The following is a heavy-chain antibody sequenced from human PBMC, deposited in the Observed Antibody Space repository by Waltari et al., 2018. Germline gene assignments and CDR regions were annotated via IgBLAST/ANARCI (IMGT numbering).Heavy chain of an antibody. J-gene: IGHJ6*02. CDR1: GGSFSGYY. D-gene: IGHD2-2*01. CDR2: INHSGST. V-gene: IGHV4-34*01. Sequence: QVQLQQWGAGLLKPSETLSLTCAVYGGSFSGYYWSWIRQPPGKGLEWIGEINHSGSTNYNPSLKSRGTISVDTSKNQFSLKLSSVTAADTAVYYWARAIVVVPAANPQRYYYGMDVWGQGTTVTVSS. CDR3: ARAIVVVPAANPQRYYYGMDV.